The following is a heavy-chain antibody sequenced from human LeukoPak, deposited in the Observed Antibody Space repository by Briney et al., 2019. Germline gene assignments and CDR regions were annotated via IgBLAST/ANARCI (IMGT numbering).Heavy chain of an antibody. J-gene: IGHJ4*02. Sequence: PGGSLRLSCAASGFTFSSYSMNWVRQAPGKGLEWVSYISSSSSTIYYADSVKGRFTISRDNAKNSLYLQMNSLRDEDTAVYYCARSPGVKYYYDSSGYYDYWGQGTLVTVSS. V-gene: IGHV3-48*02. CDR2: ISSSSSTI. CDR1: GFTFSSYS. CDR3: ARSPGVKYYYDSSGYYDY. D-gene: IGHD3-22*01.